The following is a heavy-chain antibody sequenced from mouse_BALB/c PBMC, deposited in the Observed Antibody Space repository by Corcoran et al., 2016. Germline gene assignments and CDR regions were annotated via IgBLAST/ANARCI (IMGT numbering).Heavy chain of an antibody. CDR1: GYSITSGYY. CDR3: ARARYDDYFDY. V-gene: IGHV3-6*02. J-gene: IGHJ2*01. Sequence: DVQLQESGPGLVKPSQSLSLTCSVTGYSITSGYYWNWIRQFPGNKLEWMGYISYDGSNNYNPSLKNRISITRDTSKNQFFLKLNSVTTEDTATYYCARARYDDYFDYWGQGTTLTVSS. CDR2: ISYDGSN. D-gene: IGHD2-14*01.